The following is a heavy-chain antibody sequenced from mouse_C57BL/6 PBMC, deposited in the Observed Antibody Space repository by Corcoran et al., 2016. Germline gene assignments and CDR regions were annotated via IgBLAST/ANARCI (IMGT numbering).Heavy chain of an antibody. CDR2: INTYSGVP. CDR3: ASPVVATGFDY. Sequence: QIQLVQSGPELKKPGETVKISCKASGYTFTTYGMSWVKQAPGKGLKWMGWINTYSGVPTYADDFKGRFAFSLETSASTAYLQINNRKNEDTATYFCASPVVATGFDYWGQGTTLTVSS. V-gene: IGHV9-3*01. D-gene: IGHD1-1*01. J-gene: IGHJ2*01. CDR1: GYTFTTYG.